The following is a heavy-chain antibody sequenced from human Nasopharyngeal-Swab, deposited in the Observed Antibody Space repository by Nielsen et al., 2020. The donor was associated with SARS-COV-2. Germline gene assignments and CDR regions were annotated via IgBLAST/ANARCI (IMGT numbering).Heavy chain of an antibody. CDR1: GFTFRSYA. CDR2: ISGSDYTT. V-gene: IGHV3-23*01. CDR3: ARVGGSSGWYYFDY. D-gene: IGHD6-19*01. Sequence: GESLKISCAASGFTFRSYAISWVRQAPGKGLEWVSVISGSDYTTYYADSVKGRFTISRDNAKNSLYLQMNSLRAEDTAVYYCARVGGSSGWYYFDYWGQGTLVTVSS. J-gene: IGHJ4*02.